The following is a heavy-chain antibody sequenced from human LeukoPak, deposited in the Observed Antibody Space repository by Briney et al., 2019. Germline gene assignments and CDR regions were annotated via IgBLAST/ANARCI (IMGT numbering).Heavy chain of an antibody. CDR3: ARGYCSSTSCLDAFDI. CDR1: GGTFSSYA. J-gene: IGHJ3*02. CDR2: IIPIFGTA. D-gene: IGHD2-2*01. V-gene: IGHV1-69*05. Sequence: SVKVSCKASGGTFSSYAISWVRQAPGQGLEWMGGIIPIFGTANYAQKFQGRVTITTDESTSTAYMELSSLRSEDTAVYYCARGYCSSTSCLDAFDIWGQGTMVTVSS.